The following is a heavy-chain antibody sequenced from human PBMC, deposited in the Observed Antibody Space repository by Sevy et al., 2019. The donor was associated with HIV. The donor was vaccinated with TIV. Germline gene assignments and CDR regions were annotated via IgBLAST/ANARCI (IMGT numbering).Heavy chain of an antibody. CDR1: GGSISNYY. CDR2: IFYSGSA. D-gene: IGHD3-3*01. Sequence: SETLSLTCTVSGGSISNYYWSWIRHPPGKGLEWIGNIFYSGSANYKSSLESRVTISVDTSKNQFSLELTSVTAADTAIYYCAREAKRSGYHNYFDYWGQGTLVTVSS. J-gene: IGHJ4*02. V-gene: IGHV4-59*01. CDR3: AREAKRSGYHNYFDY.